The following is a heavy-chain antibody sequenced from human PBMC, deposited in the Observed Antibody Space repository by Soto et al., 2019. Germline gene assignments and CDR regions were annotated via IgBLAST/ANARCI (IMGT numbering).Heavy chain of an antibody. CDR1: GFTFRNYA. CDR3: TRILWSSRRDALDI. Sequence: DVQLLESGGDLVQPGGSLRLSCIASGFTFRNYAMAWVRQAPGEDLEWVSAIGTSGTPTLYADSVKSRFSISRDDSRNTVDLQMSSLGVEDTATYDCTRILWSSRRDALDIWGQGTTVTVSS. CDR2: IGTSGTPT. J-gene: IGHJ6*02. D-gene: IGHD2-21*01. V-gene: IGHV3-23*01.